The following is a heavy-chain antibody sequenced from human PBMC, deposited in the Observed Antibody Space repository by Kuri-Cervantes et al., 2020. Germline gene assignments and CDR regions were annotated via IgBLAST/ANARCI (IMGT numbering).Heavy chain of an antibody. CDR3: ARDLESKDYYDSNIILDAFDI. D-gene: IGHD3-22*01. CDR1: GFTVSSNY. J-gene: IGHJ3*02. CDR2: ISSSSSYI. V-gene: IGHV3-21*03. Sequence: GESLKISCAASGFTVSSNYMSWVRQAPGKGLEWVSSISSSSSYIYYADSVKGRFTISRDNAKNSLYLQMNSLRAEDTAVYYCARDLESKDYYDSNIILDAFDIWGQGTMVTVSS.